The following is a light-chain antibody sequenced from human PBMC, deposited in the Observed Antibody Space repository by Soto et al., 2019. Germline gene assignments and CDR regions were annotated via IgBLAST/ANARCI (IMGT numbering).Light chain of an antibody. CDR1: SSNIGAGHD. J-gene: IGLJ1*01. Sequence: QSVLTQPPSVSGAPGQRVTISCTGSSSNIGAGHDVHWYQHLPGTAPKLLIYGNSNRPSGVPDRFSGSKSGTSASLAITGLQAEDEADYYCQSYDSSLSGSEVFGTGTKVTLL. CDR3: QSYDSSLSGSEV. CDR2: GNS. V-gene: IGLV1-40*01.